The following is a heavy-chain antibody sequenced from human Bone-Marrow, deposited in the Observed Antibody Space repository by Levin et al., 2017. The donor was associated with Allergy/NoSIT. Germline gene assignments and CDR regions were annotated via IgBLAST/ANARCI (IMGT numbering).Heavy chain of an antibody. V-gene: IGHV3-9*01. D-gene: IGHD3-3*01. CDR2: ISWNSGDI. J-gene: IGHJ4*02. Sequence: SLKISCAASGFTFDDFGMHWVRQVPGKGLEWVAGISWNSGDIGYAVSVKGRFTISRDNARNSLHLQMNSLRVEDTALYYCARDGKIASIFGVVITGGPNNWGQGTLVTVSS. CDR3: ARDGKIASIFGVVITGGPNN. CDR1: GFTFDDFG.